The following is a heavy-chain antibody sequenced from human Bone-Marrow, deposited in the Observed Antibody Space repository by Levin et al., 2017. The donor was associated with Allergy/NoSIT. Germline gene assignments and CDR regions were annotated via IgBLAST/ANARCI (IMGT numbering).Heavy chain of an antibody. CDR2: FDPEEGEA. CDR1: GYSLSKLS. J-gene: IGHJ6*02. Sequence: ASVKVSCKVSGYSLSKLSMHWVRQSPGKGLEWMGGFDPEEGEAIYAQSFQGRVTMTEDTSTDIVYMELRSLRSEDTAVNFCATGVVVPAATEDYYGLDVWGQGTTVTVS. CDR3: ATGVVVPAATEDYYGLDV. V-gene: IGHV1-24*01. D-gene: IGHD2-15*01.